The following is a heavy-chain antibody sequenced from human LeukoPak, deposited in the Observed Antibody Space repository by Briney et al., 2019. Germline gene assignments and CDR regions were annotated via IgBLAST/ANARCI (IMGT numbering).Heavy chain of an antibody. J-gene: IGHJ5*02. Sequence: SETLSLTCTVSGGSISSYYWSWIRQLPGKGLEWIGYIYYSGSTNYNPSLKSRVTISVDTSKNQFSLKLSSVTAADTAVYYCARCSSGYDNWFDPWGQGTLVTVSS. D-gene: IGHD3-22*01. CDR3: ARCSSGYDNWFDP. CDR1: GGSISSYY. V-gene: IGHV4-59*01. CDR2: IYYSGST.